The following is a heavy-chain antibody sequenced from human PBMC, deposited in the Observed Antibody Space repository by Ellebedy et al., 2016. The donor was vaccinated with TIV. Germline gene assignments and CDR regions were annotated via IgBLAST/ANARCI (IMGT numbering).Heavy chain of an antibody. CDR3: AAEVPTYNPQIDY. V-gene: IGHV3-15*01. Sequence: GESLKISXVASGFTFRYAWMTWVRQAPGKGLEWVGRIRSKNDGGTMEYSTPVKGRFTISRDDSKNTLYLQMSSLNTEDTAIYYCAAEVPTYNPQIDYWGQGTRVTVSS. CDR1: GFTFRYAW. CDR2: IRSKNDGGTM. J-gene: IGHJ4*02. D-gene: IGHD1-1*01.